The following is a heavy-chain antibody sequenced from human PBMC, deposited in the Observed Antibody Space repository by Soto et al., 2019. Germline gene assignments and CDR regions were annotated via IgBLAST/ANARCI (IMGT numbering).Heavy chain of an antibody. Sequence: QVQLQESGPGLVKPSETLSLTCTVSGGSVSSGSYYWSWIRQPPGKGLEWIGYIYYSGSTNYNPPPKRRVTIAVDTSKNRVSLKLSSVPAADTAVYYCARGIAGWYQGRYYYGMDVWGQGTTVTVSS. V-gene: IGHV4-61*01. CDR1: GGSVSSGSYY. CDR3: ARGIAGWYQGRYYYGMDV. D-gene: IGHD6-19*01. CDR2: IYYSGST. J-gene: IGHJ6*02.